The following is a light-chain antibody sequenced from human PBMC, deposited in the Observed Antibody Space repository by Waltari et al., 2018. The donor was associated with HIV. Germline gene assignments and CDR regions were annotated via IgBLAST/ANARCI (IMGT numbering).Light chain of an antibody. CDR1: SPNIGAGYD. V-gene: IGLV1-40*01. Sequence: QSVLTQPPSVSGAPGQRVTFSCPGSSPNIGAGYDVHWYQQLPGTAPKLLIYGNNNRPSGVPDRFSGSKSGTSASLAITGLQAEDEADYYCQSYDSSLSGSWVFGGGTKLTVL. J-gene: IGLJ3*02. CDR2: GNN. CDR3: QSYDSSLSGSWV.